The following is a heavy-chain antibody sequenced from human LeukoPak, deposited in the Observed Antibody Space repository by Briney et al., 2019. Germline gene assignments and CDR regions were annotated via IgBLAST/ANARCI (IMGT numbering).Heavy chain of an antibody. Sequence: GGSLRLSCAASGFTFSNYGMHWVRQAPGKGLECISGSGGSTYYADSVKGRFTISRDNSKNTLYLQMNSLRTEDTAVYYCAKDRQWLVRRGNSFDYWGQGTLVTVSS. CDR3: AKDRQWLVRRGNSFDY. J-gene: IGHJ4*02. CDR1: GFTFSNYG. V-gene: IGHV3-23*01. D-gene: IGHD6-19*01. CDR2: ISGSGGST.